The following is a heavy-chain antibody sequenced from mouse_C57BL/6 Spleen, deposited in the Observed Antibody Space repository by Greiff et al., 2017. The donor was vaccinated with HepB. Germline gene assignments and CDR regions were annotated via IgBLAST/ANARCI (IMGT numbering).Heavy chain of an antibody. CDR1: GYTFTGYY. Sequence: EVQLQQSGPELVKPGASVKMSCKASGYTFTGYYMHWVKQSHGKSLEWIGNINPNNGGTNYNQKFKGKATLTVNKSSSTAYMELRSLTSEDSAVYYCARLYDGYSDYWGQGTTLTVSS. CDR3: ARLYDGYSDY. D-gene: IGHD2-3*01. V-gene: IGHV1-22*01. CDR2: INPNNGGT. J-gene: IGHJ2*01.